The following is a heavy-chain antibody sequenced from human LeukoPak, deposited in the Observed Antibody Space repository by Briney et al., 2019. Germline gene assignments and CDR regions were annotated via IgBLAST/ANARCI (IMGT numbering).Heavy chain of an antibody. CDR1: GFTFSSYS. Sequence: PGGSLRLSCAASGFTFSSYSMNWVRQAPVKGLEWVSSISSSSSYIYYADSVKGRFTISRDNAKNSLYLQMNSLRAEDTAVYYCARDSGSGWIDYWGQGTLVTVSS. D-gene: IGHD6-19*01. CDR3: ARDSGSGWIDY. J-gene: IGHJ4*02. V-gene: IGHV3-21*01. CDR2: ISSSSSYI.